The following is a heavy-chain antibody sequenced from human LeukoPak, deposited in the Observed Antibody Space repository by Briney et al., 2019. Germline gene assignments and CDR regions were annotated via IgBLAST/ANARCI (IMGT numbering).Heavy chain of an antibody. CDR3: ARDTEYCSGGSCYLESLFDY. CDR1: GGSISSYY. D-gene: IGHD2-15*01. CDR2: IYTSGST. Sequence: SETLSLTCTVSGGSISSYYWSWIRQPAGKGLGWIGRIYTSGSTNYNPSLKSRVTMSVGTSKNQFSLKLSSVTAADTAVYYCARDTEYCSGGSCYLESLFDYWGQGTLVTVSS. V-gene: IGHV4-4*07. J-gene: IGHJ4*02.